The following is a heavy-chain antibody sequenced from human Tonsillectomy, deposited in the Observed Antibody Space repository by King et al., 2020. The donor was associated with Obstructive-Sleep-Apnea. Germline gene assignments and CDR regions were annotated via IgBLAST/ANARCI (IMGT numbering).Heavy chain of an antibody. D-gene: IGHD3-22*01. CDR2: ITSSSSTI. Sequence: VQLVESGGGLVQPGGSLRLSCAASGFTFSSYSMNWVRQAPGKGLEWVSYITSSSSTIYYADAVKGRFTISRDNATNSLYLQMNSLRVEDTAVYYCARDSRGYYPWGQGTLVTVSS. J-gene: IGHJ5*02. V-gene: IGHV3-48*04. CDR3: ARDSRGYYP. CDR1: GFTFSSYS.